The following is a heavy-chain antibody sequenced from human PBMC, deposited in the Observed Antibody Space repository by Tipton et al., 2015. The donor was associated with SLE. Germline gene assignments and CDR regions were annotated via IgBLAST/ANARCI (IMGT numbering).Heavy chain of an antibody. CDR3: ARRAATGYYMDV. D-gene: IGHD2-15*01. CDR2: ISSSSSYT. Sequence: SLRLSCAASGFTFSDYYMSWIRQAPGKGLEWVSYISSSSSYTNYADSVKGRFTISRDNAKNSLYLQMNSLRAEDTAVYYCARRAATGYYMDVWGKGTTVTVSS. J-gene: IGHJ6*03. V-gene: IGHV3-11*03. CDR1: GFTFSDYY.